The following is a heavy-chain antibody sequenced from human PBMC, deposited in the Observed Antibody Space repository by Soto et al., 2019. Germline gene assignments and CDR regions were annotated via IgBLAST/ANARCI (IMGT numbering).Heavy chain of an antibody. CDR2: MNPNSGNT. Sequence: ASVKVSCKASGYTFTSYDINWVRQATGQGLEWMGWMNPNSGNTGYAQKFQGRVPMTRNTSIHTAYMELSSLRSEDTAVFYCASPARNYDFWSGYSFDIWGKGTMVTV. J-gene: IGHJ3*02. CDR3: ASPARNYDFWSGYSFDI. D-gene: IGHD3-3*01. V-gene: IGHV1-8*01. CDR1: GYTFTSYD.